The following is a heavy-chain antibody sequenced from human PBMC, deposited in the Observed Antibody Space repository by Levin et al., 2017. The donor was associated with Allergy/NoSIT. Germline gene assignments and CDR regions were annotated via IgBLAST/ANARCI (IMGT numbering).Heavy chain of an antibody. CDR2: ISGSGGST. V-gene: IGHV3-23*01. CDR1: GFTFSSYA. Sequence: PAASVKVSCAASGFTFSSYAMSWVRQAPGKGLEWVSAISGSGGSTYYADSVKGRFTISRDNSKNTLYLQMNSLRAEDTAVYYCAKIGRALITGPIDYWGQGTLVTVSS. CDR3: AKIGRALITGPIDY. D-gene: IGHD1-20*01. J-gene: IGHJ4*02.